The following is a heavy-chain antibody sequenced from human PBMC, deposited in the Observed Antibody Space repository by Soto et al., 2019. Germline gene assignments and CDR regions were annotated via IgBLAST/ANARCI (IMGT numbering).Heavy chain of an antibody. V-gene: IGHV3-20*04. D-gene: IGHD3-22*01. CDR2: INWNGGST. J-gene: IGHJ4*02. Sequence: EVQLVESGGGVVRPGGSLRLSCAASGFSFDDYGMGWVRQGPGKGLEWVSGINWNGGSTGYADSVKGRFTISRDNAKNSLYLQMKSLRAEDTALYYCARVPYFYDSSGYYFDYWGQGTLVTVSS. CDR3: ARVPYFYDSSGYYFDY. CDR1: GFSFDDYG.